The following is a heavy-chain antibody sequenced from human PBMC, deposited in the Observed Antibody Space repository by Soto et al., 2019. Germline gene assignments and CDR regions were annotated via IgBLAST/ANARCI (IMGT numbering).Heavy chain of an antibody. J-gene: IGHJ4*02. D-gene: IGHD4-4*01. CDR1: GFTFSSYA. V-gene: IGHV3-23*01. CDR3: ATARTVTTVYFDY. CDR2: ISGSGGST. Sequence: EVQLLESGGGLVQPGGSLRLSCAASGFTFSSYAMSWVRQAPGKGLEWVSAISGSGGSTYYADSVKGRFTISRDNSKNTLYLQMNSLRAEDTAVYYCATARTVTTVYFDYWGQGTLVTVSS.